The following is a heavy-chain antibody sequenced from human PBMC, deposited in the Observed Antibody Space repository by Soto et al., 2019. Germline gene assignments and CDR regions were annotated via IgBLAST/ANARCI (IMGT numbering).Heavy chain of an antibody. J-gene: IGHJ4*02. Sequence: SETLSLTCSVSGGSVSTYSWSWVRQPPGKGLEWIGYIYYSGTTEYNPSLKSRVTISVDTSKNQFSLSLSSVTAADTAVYYCASTNDYGDVSDYWGQGTLVTVS. CDR2: IYYSGTT. CDR1: GGSVSTYS. CDR3: ASTNDYGDVSDY. D-gene: IGHD4-17*01. V-gene: IGHV4-59*02.